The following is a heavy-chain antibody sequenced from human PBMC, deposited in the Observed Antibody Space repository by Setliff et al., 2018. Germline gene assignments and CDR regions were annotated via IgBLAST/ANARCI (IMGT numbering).Heavy chain of an antibody. J-gene: IGHJ4*02. CDR3: ARGRNVAARLLDS. V-gene: IGHV4-34*01. CDR2: ISPGGST. Sequence: SETLSLTCGVSGGGGSFSAYYWSWIRQPPGKGLEWIGEISPGGSTIYNPSLRSRVTMSVDTAKNRFSLKVFSVTAADTAVYYCARGRNVAARLLDSWGQGTLVTVSS. D-gene: IGHD6-6*01. CDR1: GGGGSFSAYY.